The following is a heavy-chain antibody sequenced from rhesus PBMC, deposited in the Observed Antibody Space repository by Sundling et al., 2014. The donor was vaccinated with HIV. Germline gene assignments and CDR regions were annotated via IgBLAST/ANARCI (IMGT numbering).Heavy chain of an antibody. CDR1: GGSINDYYS. J-gene: IGHJ6*01. CDR2: VYGLTART. D-gene: IGHD1-1-1*01. Sequence: QVQLQESGPGLMKPSETLSLTCGVSGGSINDYYSWHWIRQPPGKGLEWIGNVYGLTARTDYNPSVRSRVTISKDTSQNQFSLTLKSVTAADTAVYYCARLYTWNSIPYALDSWAKGRRHRLL. V-gene: IGHV4S9*01. CDR3: ARLYTWNSIPYALDS.